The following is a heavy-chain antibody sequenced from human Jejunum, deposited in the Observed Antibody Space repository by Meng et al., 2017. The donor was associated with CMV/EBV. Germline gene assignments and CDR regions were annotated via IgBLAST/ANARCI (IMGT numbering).Heavy chain of an antibody. D-gene: IGHD6-19*01. CDR1: GFTFSSLP. Sequence: QVQLVESGGGVVQPGRSLRLSCAASGFTFSSLPIYWVRQTPGKGLEWVALISYDGSDKYYADSVKGRFTISRDNSKSTVYLQMNGLRAEDTAVYYCAKVPETGWYSIDYWGQGTLVTVSS. V-gene: IGHV3-30*18. J-gene: IGHJ4*02. CDR2: ISYDGSDK. CDR3: AKVPETGWYSIDY.